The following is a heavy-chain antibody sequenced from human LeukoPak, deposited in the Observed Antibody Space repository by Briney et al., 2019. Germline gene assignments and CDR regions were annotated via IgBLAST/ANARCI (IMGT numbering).Heavy chain of an antibody. V-gene: IGHV1-2*02. CDR3: ARARITMVRGVSNWFDP. D-gene: IGHD3-10*01. CDR2: INPNSGGT. CDR1: GYTFTGYY. Sequence: ASVKVSCKASGYTFTGYYMHWVRQAPGQGLEWMGWINPNSGGTNYAQKFQGRVTMTRDTSIRTAYMELSRLRSDDTAVYYCARARITMVRGVSNWFDPWGQGTLVTVSS. J-gene: IGHJ5*02.